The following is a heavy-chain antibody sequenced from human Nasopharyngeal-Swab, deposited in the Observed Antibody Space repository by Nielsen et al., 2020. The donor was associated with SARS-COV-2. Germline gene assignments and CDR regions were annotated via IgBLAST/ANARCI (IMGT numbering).Heavy chain of an antibody. Sequence: VRQAPGQGRGWMGGIIPIFGTANYAQKFQGRVTITADESTSTAYMELSSLRSEDTAVYYCARDSDADSGYDSWAPRTNWFDPWGQGTLVTVSS. CDR3: ARDSDADSGYDSWAPRTNWFDP. D-gene: IGHD5-12*01. V-gene: IGHV1-69*01. J-gene: IGHJ5*02. CDR2: IIPIFGTA.